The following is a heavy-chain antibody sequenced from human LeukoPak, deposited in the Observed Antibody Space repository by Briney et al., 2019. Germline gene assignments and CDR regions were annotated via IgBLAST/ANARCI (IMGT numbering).Heavy chain of an antibody. V-gene: IGHV1-18*01. CDR3: ATDSSGGNYYYYGMDV. J-gene: IGHJ6*02. D-gene: IGHD4-23*01. CDR2: ISAYNGNT. Sequence: ASVKVSCKASGYTFTSYGISWVRQAPGQGLEWMGWISAYNGNTNYAQKLQGRVTMTEDTSTDTAYMELSSLRSEDTAVYYCATDSSGGNYYYYGMDVWGQGTTVTVSS. CDR1: GYTFTSYG.